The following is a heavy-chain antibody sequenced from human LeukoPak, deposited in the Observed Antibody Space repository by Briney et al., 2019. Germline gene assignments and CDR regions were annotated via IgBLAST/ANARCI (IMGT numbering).Heavy chain of an antibody. CDR3: ATGTVTVTTLGH. CDR1: GYTFTNYY. CDR2: VDPEDGET. D-gene: IGHD4-11*01. J-gene: IGHJ4*02. Sequence: ASVKVSCKVSGYTFTNYYMHWVQQAPGKGLEWMGLVDPEDGETIYAEKFQGRVTITADTSTDTAYMELSSLRSEDTAVYFCATGTVTVTTLGHWGQGTLVTVSS. V-gene: IGHV1-69-2*01.